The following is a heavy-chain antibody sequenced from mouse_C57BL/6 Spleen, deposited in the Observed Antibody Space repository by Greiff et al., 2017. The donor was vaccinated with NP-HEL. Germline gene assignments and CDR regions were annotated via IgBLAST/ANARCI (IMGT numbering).Heavy chain of an antibody. CDR1: GYAFSSYW. J-gene: IGHJ2*01. CDR3: ARWGHDEDPGDD. CDR2: IYPGDGDT. Sequence: QVQLQQSGAELVKPGASVKISCKASGYAFSSYWMNWVKQRPGTGLEWIGQIYPGDGDTNYNGKFKGKATLTADKSSSTAYMQLSSLTSEDSAVYFCARWGHDEDPGDDWGQGTTLTVSS. D-gene: IGHD2-3*01. V-gene: IGHV1-80*01.